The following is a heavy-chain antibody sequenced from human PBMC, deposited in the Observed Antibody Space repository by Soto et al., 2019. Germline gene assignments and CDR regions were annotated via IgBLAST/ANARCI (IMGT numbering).Heavy chain of an antibody. D-gene: IGHD3-16*01. V-gene: IGHV4-59*01. CDR3: ARGLSWGSYRFDY. J-gene: IGHJ4*02. Sequence: SETLSLTCAVYGGSFSGYYWNWIRQPPGKGLEWIGYIYYTGSTKYNPSLMSRVTISVDTSKNQFSLKLSSVTAADTALYYCARGLSWGSYRFDYWGQGTLVTSPQ. CDR1: GGSFSGYY. CDR2: IYYTGST.